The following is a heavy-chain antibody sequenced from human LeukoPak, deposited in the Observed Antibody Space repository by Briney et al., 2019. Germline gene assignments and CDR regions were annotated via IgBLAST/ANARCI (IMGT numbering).Heavy chain of an antibody. CDR1: GFIFGSYD. CDR2: IGTRGSPI. V-gene: IGHV3-48*03. Sequence: GGSLRLSCAASGFIFGSYDMDWVRQAPGKGLEWVSYIGTRGSPIYYSDSVKGRFTISRDNAKNSLYLQMNSLRVEDTAVYYCASLYDTSCRDYWGQGTLATVSS. CDR3: ASLYDTSCRDY. D-gene: IGHD3-22*01. J-gene: IGHJ4*02.